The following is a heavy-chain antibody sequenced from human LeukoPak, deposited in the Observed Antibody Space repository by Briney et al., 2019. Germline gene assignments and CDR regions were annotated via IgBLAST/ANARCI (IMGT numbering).Heavy chain of an antibody. Sequence: SGTLSLTCAVSGGSISSSNWWSWVRQPPGKGLEWIGEIYHSGSTNYNPSLKSRVTISVDKSKNQFSLKLSSVTAADTAVYYCARLLVVVPAATRFDPWGRGTLVTVSS. D-gene: IGHD2-2*01. J-gene: IGHJ5*02. CDR1: GGSISSSNW. CDR2: IYHSGST. CDR3: ARLLVVVPAATRFDP. V-gene: IGHV4-4*02.